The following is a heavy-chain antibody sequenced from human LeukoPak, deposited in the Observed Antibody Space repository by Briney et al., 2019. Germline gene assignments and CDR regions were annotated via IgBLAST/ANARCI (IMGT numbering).Heavy chain of an antibody. CDR1: GFTFSDSY. D-gene: IGHD3-10*01. J-gene: IGHJ4*02. V-gene: IGHV3-11*01. CDR2: ISNSGSAM. Sequence: MPGGSLRLSCAASGFTFSDSYMGWFRQAPGKGLEWVSYISNSGSAMYYADSVEGRFTISRDNAKNSLYLQMNSLRAGDTAVYYCARARGSYSFDYWGQGTLVTVSS. CDR3: ARARGSYSFDY.